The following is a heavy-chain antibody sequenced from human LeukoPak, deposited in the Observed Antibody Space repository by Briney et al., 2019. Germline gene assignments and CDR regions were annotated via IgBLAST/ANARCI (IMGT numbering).Heavy chain of an antibody. Sequence: SETLSLTCTVSGGSISSYYWSWIRQPPGKGLEWIGYIYYSGSTNYNPSLKSRVTISVDTSKNQFSLKLSSVTAADTAVYYCARVRIGDIVVVVAATSFDYWGQGTLVTVSS. V-gene: IGHV4-59*12. D-gene: IGHD2-15*01. J-gene: IGHJ4*02. CDR2: IYYSGST. CDR1: GGSISSYY. CDR3: ARVRIGDIVVVVAATSFDY.